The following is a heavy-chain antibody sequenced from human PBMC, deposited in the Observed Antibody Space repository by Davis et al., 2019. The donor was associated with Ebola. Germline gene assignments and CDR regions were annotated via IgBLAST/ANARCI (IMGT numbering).Heavy chain of an antibody. CDR3: ARDGPHYDFWSGYYHYYYGMDV. CDR1: GFTFSSYE. D-gene: IGHD3-3*01. V-gene: IGHV3-7*03. CDR2: IKQDGSEK. J-gene: IGHJ6*02. Sequence: GESLKISCAASGFTFSSYEMNWVRQAPGKGLEWVANIKQDGSEKYYVDSVKGRFTISRDNAKNSLYLQMNSLRAEDTAVYYCARDGPHYDFWSGYYHYYYGMDVWGQGTTVTVSS.